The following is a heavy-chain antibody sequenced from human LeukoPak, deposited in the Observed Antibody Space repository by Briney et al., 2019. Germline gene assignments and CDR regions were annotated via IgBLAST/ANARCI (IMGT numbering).Heavy chain of an antibody. Sequence: PGGSLRLSGAASGFTFSDYNMNWVRQTPGRGLEWVSSISPSGRSISYADSVKGRFTISRDNAKNSLYLQMSSLRAEDTAVYYCASFRTGYSYYFDYWGQGILVTVSS. D-gene: IGHD3/OR15-3a*01. CDR1: GFTFSDYN. J-gene: IGHJ4*02. V-gene: IGHV3-21*01. CDR2: ISPSGRSI. CDR3: ASFRTGYSYYFDY.